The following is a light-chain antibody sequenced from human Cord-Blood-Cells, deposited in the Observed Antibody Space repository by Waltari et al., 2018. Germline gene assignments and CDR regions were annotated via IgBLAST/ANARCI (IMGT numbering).Light chain of an antibody. J-gene: IGLJ3*02. V-gene: IGLV2-14*01. Sequence: QSALTQPASVSGSAGQSITISCTGTSSDVGGYNSVPWYQQHPGKAPKLTIYDVTNRPSGGSNRFSCSKSGNTASLTIAGLQAEAEADYYCSSYTSSSPCVFGGGTKLTV. CDR1: SSDVGGYNS. CDR2: DVT. CDR3: SSYTSSSPCV.